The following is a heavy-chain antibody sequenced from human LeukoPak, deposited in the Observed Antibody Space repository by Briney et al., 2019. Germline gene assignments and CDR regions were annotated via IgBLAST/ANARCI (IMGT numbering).Heavy chain of an antibody. CDR1: GFTFSSYA. J-gene: IGHJ4*02. V-gene: IGHV3-23*01. CDR3: AKGGTVTQGIFDY. D-gene: IGHD4-17*01. CDR2: ISGSGGST. Sequence: HSGGSLRLSCAASGFTFSSYAMSWVRQAPGKGLEWVSAISGSGGSTYYADSVKGRFTISRDNSKNTLYLQMNSLRAEDTAVYYCAKGGTVTQGIFDYWGQGTLVTVSS.